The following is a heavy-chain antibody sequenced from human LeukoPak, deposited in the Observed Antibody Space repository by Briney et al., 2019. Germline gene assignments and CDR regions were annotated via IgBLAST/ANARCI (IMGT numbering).Heavy chain of an antibody. J-gene: IGHJ6*03. Sequence: SETLSLTCTVSGGSISSSSYYWGWIRQPPGKGLEWIGSIYYSGSTYYNPSLKSRVTISVDTSKNQFSLKLSSVTAADTAVYYCARAVSWSGYFGYMDVWGKGTTVTVSS. CDR3: ARAVSWSGYFGYMDV. V-gene: IGHV4-39*07. D-gene: IGHD3-3*01. CDR1: GGSISSSSYY. CDR2: IYYSGST.